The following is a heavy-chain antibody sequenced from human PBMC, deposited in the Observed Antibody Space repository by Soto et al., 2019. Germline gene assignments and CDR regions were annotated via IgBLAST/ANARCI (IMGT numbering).Heavy chain of an antibody. J-gene: IGHJ6*02. CDR3: ARVGTYSSSWYMNYFYYYGMDV. CDR1: GYTFTSYG. Sequence: ASVKVSCKASGYTFTSYGISWVRQAPGQGLEWMGRIIPILGIANYAQKFQGRVTMTGDKSTSTAYMELSSLTSEDTAVYYCARVGTYSSSWYMNYFYYYGMDVWGQGTTVTVSS. CDR2: IIPILGIA. V-gene: IGHV1-69*04. D-gene: IGHD6-13*01.